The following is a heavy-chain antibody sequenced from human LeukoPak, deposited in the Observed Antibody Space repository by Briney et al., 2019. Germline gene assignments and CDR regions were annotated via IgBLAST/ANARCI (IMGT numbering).Heavy chain of an antibody. CDR1: GGSFSGYY. Sequence: SETLPLTCAVYGGSFSGYYWSWIRQPPGKGLEWIGEINHSGSTNYNPSLKSRVTISVDTSKNQFSLKLSSVTAADTAVYYCARGVTTVVTNFDYWGQGTLVTVSS. V-gene: IGHV4-34*01. CDR3: ARGVTTVVTNFDY. CDR2: INHSGST. J-gene: IGHJ4*02. D-gene: IGHD4-23*01.